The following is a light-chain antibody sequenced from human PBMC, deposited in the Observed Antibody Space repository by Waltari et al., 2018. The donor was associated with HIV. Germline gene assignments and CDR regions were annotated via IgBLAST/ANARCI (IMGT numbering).Light chain of an antibody. Sequence: EIVLTQSPATLSLSPGERATLSCRASQSVDNYLAWFQQKPGQAPRLLIYDASNRATGIPARFSGSGSWTDFTLTISSLEPEDFAVYYCQQRSGWLLTFGGGTKVEIK. CDR3: QQRSGWLLT. J-gene: IGKJ4*01. V-gene: IGKV3-11*01. CDR1: QSVDNY. CDR2: DAS.